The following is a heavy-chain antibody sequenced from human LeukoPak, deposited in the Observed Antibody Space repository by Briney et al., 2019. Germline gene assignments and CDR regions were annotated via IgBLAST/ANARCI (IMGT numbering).Heavy chain of an antibody. CDR3: ASLRGSGYDLSP. J-gene: IGHJ5*02. CDR2: ISSSSSYI. Sequence: GGSLRLSCAASGFTVSSNYMNWVRQAPGKGLEWVSSISSSSSYIYYADSVKGRFTISRDNAKNSLYLQMNSLRAEDTAVYYCASLRGSGYDLSPWGQGTLVTVSS. V-gene: IGHV3-21*01. CDR1: GFTVSSNY. D-gene: IGHD5-12*01.